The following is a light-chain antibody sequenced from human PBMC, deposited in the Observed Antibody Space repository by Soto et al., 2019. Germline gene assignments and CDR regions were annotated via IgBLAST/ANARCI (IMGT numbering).Light chain of an antibody. Sequence: EIVLTQSPGTLSLSPGERATLSCRASQSVSSSYLAWYQQKPGQAPRLLTYGASSRATGIPDRFSGSGSGTDFTLTISSLEPEDFAVYYCQQYGSSTITFGQGTRLDIK. CDR1: QSVSSSY. J-gene: IGKJ5*01. CDR2: GAS. CDR3: QQYGSSTIT. V-gene: IGKV3-20*01.